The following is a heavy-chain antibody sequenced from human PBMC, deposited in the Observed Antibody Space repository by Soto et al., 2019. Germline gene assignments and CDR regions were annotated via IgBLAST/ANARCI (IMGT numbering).Heavy chain of an antibody. J-gene: IGHJ6*02. CDR2: INPSGGST. V-gene: IGHV1-46*01. CDR1: GYTFTSYY. D-gene: IGHD3-10*01. CDR3: ARDSGPGSGSYYTRFFLYYYGMDV. Sequence: GASVKVSCKASGYTFTSYYMHWVRQAPGQGLEWMGIINPSGGSTSYAQKFQGRVTMTRDTSTSTVYMELSSLRSEDTAVYYCARDSGPGSGSYYTRFFLYYYGMDVWGQGTTVTVSS.